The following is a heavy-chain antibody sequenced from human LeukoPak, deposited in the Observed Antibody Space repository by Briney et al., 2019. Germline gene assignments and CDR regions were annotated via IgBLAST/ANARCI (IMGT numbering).Heavy chain of an antibody. CDR3: ARGKRIQLWWNFDY. D-gene: IGHD5-18*01. Sequence: SSETLSLTCAVYGGSFSGYYWSWIRQPPGKGLEWMGEINHSGSTNYNPSLKSRGTISVDTSKNQFSLKLSSVTAADTAVYYCARGKRIQLWWNFDYWGQGTLVTVSS. J-gene: IGHJ4*02. CDR1: GGSFSGYY. CDR2: INHSGST. V-gene: IGHV4-34*01.